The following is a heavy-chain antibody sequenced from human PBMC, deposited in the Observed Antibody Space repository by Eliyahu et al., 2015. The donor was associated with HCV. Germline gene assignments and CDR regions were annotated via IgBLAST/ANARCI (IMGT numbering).Heavy chain of an antibody. D-gene: IGHD6-19*01. J-gene: IGHJ4*02. CDR3: ARRSTVTGAPYYLDF. Sequence: EVQLVESGGGLFQPGGSLRLSCAASGFTFINYWMHWVRQAPGKGLVWVSRINSDGITTNYADSVNGRFTISRDNARNTLYLQMNSLRAEDTAVYYCARRSTVTGAPYYLDFWGQGTLVTVSS. V-gene: IGHV3-74*01. CDR2: INSDGITT. CDR1: GFTFINYW.